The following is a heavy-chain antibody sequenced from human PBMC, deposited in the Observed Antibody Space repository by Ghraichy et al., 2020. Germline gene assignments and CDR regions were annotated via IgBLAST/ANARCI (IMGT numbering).Heavy chain of an antibody. CDR2: IKQDGSEK. V-gene: IGHV3-7*04. CDR1: GFTLSDYW. Sequence: GSLRLSCAASGFTLSDYWMNWVRQAPGKGPEWVAIIKQDGSEKHYVDSVKGRFTISRDNAKNSLHLQMNSLRVDDTAVYYCARASGWVIDFWGQGNLVTVSS. D-gene: IGHD2-21*01. J-gene: IGHJ4*02. CDR3: ARASGWVIDF.